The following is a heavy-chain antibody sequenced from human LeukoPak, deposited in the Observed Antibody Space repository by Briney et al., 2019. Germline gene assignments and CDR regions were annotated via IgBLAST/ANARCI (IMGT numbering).Heavy chain of an antibody. CDR2: FSGSGGST. CDR3: ARDKKLDY. V-gene: IGHV3-23*01. J-gene: IGHJ4*02. Sequence: GGSLRLSRAASGFTFSSYAMSWVRQAPGKGLECISGFSGSGGSTYYADSVKGRFTISRDNSKNTLYLQMNSLRAEDTAVYYCARDKKLDYWGQGTLVTVSS. CDR1: GFTFSSYA.